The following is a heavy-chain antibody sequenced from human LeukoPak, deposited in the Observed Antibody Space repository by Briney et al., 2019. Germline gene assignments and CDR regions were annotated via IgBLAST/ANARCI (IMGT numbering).Heavy chain of an antibody. D-gene: IGHD2-15*01. Sequence: GGSLRLSCAASGFTFSTYAMSWVRQTPGRGLEWVAAISGDNPGTYHANSVKGRFTISRDNSKNTLHLQMSGLRAEDTARYYCAKAPVGHCSGAFCYHFDSWGQGTLVTVSS. CDR3: AKAPVGHCSGAFCYHFDS. J-gene: IGHJ4*02. V-gene: IGHV3-23*01. CDR2: ISGDNPGT. CDR1: GFTFSTYA.